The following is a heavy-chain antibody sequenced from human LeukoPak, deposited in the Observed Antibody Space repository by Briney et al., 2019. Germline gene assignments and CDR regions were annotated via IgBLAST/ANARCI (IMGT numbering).Heavy chain of an antibody. J-gene: IGHJ4*02. Sequence: GASVKVSCKTSGYTFTSHYMHWVRQAPGQGLEWMGIINPVDGHTIYARKFQGRVTMTRDTSTTTVYMALSSLRSEDTAVYYCARVDAASGSHFWDYWGQGTLVIVPS. CDR2: INPVDGHT. CDR1: GYTFTSHY. CDR3: ARVDAASGSHFWDY. V-gene: IGHV1-46*01. D-gene: IGHD3-3*02.